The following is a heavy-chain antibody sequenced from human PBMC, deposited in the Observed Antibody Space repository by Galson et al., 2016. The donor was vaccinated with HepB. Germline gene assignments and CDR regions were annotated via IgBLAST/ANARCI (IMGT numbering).Heavy chain of an antibody. Sequence: SETLSLTCTVSGGSISTSDKYWGWIRQPPGKGLEWIGSFYYTEKTYYNPSLKSRVSISVDISNNQFSLNLRSVTAADTAVYYCARLLNTMILVDSWGQGTLVTVSS. J-gene: IGHJ4*02. CDR2: FYYTEKT. CDR1: GGSISTSDKY. V-gene: IGHV4-39*01. D-gene: IGHD3-22*01. CDR3: ARLLNTMILVDS.